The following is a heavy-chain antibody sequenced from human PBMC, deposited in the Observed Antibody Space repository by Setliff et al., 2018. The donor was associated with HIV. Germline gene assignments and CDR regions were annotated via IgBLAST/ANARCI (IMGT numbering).Heavy chain of an antibody. CDR3: ARVGGTTWGVYYYYYYMDV. CDR2: IIPIFGTT. Sequence: SVKVSCKTSGGTFSSFGISWVRQAPGQGLEWMGRIIPIFGTTNHAQKFQGRVTITADKSTSTAYMELSSLRSEDTAVYYCARVGGTTWGVYYYYYYMDVWGKGTTVTVSS. V-gene: IGHV1-69*06. CDR1: GGTFSSFG. D-gene: IGHD1-7*01. J-gene: IGHJ6*03.